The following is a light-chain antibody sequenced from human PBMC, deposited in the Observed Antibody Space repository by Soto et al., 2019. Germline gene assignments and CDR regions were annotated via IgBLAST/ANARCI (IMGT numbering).Light chain of an antibody. Sequence: QPVLTQPPSVSGAPGQRVTISCTGSSSNIGAGYYVHWYQQLPGTAPKLLIYGNSNRPSGVPDRFSGSKSGTSASLAITGLQAEDEADYYCQSYDSSLSGGDVVFGGGTQLTVL. V-gene: IGLV1-40*01. CDR1: SSNIGAGYY. CDR2: GNS. CDR3: QSYDSSLSGGDVV. J-gene: IGLJ2*01.